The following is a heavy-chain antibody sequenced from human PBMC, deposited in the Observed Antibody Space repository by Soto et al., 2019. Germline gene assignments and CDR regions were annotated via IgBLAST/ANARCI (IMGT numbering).Heavy chain of an antibody. D-gene: IGHD3-16*01. V-gene: IGHV1-8*01. CDR2: MNPNSGDT. CDR1: GYTFRSYD. CDR3: ARDYGRNSGWFDP. J-gene: IGHJ5*02. Sequence: QVQLVQSGAEVKKPGASVKVACKASGYTFRSYDINWVRQATGQGLEWMGWMNPNSGDTGYAQKFQGRVTMTRDTSIGTAYMELSSLTSEDTALYYCARDYGRNSGWFDPWGQGTLVTVSS.